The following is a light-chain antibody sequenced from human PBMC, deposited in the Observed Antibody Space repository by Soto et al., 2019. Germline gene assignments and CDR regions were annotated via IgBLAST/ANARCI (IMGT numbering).Light chain of an antibody. CDR2: EVS. V-gene: IGLV2-8*01. J-gene: IGLJ3*02. CDR1: SSDVGGYNY. CDR3: SSYAGSNNLNWV. Sequence: QSVLTQPPSASGSPGQSVTISCTGTSSDVGGYNYVSWYQQHPGKAPKLMIYEVSKRPSGVPDRFSGSKSGNTASLTVSGLQADDEADYYCSSYAGSNNLNWVFGGGTKLTVL.